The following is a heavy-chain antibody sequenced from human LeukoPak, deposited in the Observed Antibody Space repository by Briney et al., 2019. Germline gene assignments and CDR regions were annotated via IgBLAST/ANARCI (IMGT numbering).Heavy chain of an antibody. D-gene: IGHD6-19*01. J-gene: IGHJ6*02. CDR1: GFTFSSYG. CDR3: AKGDKYLVAGTPGDYYYGMDV. CDR2: ISYDGSNK. Sequence: PGGSLRLSCAASGFTFSSYGMHWVRQAPGKGLEWVAVISYDGSNKYYADSVKGRFTISRDNSKNTLYLQMNSLRAEDTAVYYCAKGDKYLVAGTPGDYYYGMDVWGQGTTVTVSS. V-gene: IGHV3-30*18.